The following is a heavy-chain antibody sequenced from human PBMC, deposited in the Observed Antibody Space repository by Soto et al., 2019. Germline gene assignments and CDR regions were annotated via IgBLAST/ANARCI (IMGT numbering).Heavy chain of an antibody. Sequence: GGSLRLSCAASGFTFNNYAVSWARQTPGKGLEWVATISASGAYTFYADSAKGRFTISRDNSQNTLFLHMRSLRAGDTATYYCAKEVIAARPYYFDHWGQGTLVTVSS. J-gene: IGHJ4*02. CDR2: ISASGAYT. CDR3: AKEVIAARPYYFDH. V-gene: IGHV3-23*01. D-gene: IGHD6-6*01. CDR1: GFTFNNYA.